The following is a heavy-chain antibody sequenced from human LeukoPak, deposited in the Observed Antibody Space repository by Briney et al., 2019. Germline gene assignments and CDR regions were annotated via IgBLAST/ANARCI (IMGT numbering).Heavy chain of an antibody. D-gene: IGHD5-24*01. J-gene: IGHJ4*02. CDR2: IKQDGSKK. CDR1: GVPFSSYW. CDR3: TRVGYIDEGIDY. Sequence: GGSLRLSCVASGVPFSSYWMTWVRQAPGKGLEWVANIKQDGSKKSYVDSVKGRFTISRDNAKNSLYLQMNSLRAEDTAIYYCTRVGYIDEGIDYWGQGTLVTVSS. V-gene: IGHV3-7*04.